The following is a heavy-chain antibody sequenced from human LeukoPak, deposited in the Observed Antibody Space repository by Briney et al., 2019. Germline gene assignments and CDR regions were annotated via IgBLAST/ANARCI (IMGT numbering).Heavy chain of an antibody. V-gene: IGHV3-23*01. J-gene: IGHJ4*02. CDR2: ISGSGGST. D-gene: IGHD3-22*01. Sequence: GGSLRLSCAASGFTFSSYAMGWVRQAPGKGLEWVSAISGSGGSTYYADSVKGRFTISRDNSKNTLYLQMNSLRAEDTAVYYCAKVRDSSGYYLYYFDYWGQGTLVTVSS. CDR3: AKVRDSSGYYLYYFDY. CDR1: GFTFSSYA.